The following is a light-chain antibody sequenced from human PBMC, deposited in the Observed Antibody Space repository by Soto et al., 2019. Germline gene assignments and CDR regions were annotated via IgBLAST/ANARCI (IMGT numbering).Light chain of an antibody. CDR1: CSNIGAGYD. Sequence: QSVLTQPPSVSGAPGQRVTISCTGSCSNIGAGYDVHWYQQLPGTAPKLLIYGNNNRPSGVPDRFSGSKSGTSASLAITGLQAEDEADYYCQSYDSSLSGSGVFGGGTKLTVL. CDR2: GNN. V-gene: IGLV1-40*01. J-gene: IGLJ2*01. CDR3: QSYDSSLSGSGV.